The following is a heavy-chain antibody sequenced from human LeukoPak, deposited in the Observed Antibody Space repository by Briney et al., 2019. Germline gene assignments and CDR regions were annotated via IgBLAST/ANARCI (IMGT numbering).Heavy chain of an antibody. V-gene: IGHV3-21*01. Sequence: GGSLRLSCAASGFTFSSYSMNWVRQAPGKGLEWVSSISSSSSYIYYADSVKGRFTISRDNAKNSLYLQMNSLRAEDTAVYYCAKEVSMYSYGHFDYWGQGTLVTVSS. CDR3: AKEVSMYSYGHFDY. CDR1: GFTFSSYS. CDR2: ISSSSSYI. J-gene: IGHJ4*02. D-gene: IGHD5-18*01.